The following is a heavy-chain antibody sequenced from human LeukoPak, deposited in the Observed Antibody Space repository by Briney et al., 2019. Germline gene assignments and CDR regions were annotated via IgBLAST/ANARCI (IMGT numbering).Heavy chain of an antibody. CDR2: INHSGST. CDR3: ARDVPVLEYRGFDY. Sequence: PSETLSLTCAVYGVSFSGYYWSWLRQPPGKGREWIGEINHSGSTNYNPSLKSRVTISVDTSKNQFSLKLSSVTAADTAVYYCARDVPVLEYRGFDYWGQGTLVTVSS. D-gene: IGHD3-10*01. CDR1: GVSFSGYY. J-gene: IGHJ4*02. V-gene: IGHV4-34*01.